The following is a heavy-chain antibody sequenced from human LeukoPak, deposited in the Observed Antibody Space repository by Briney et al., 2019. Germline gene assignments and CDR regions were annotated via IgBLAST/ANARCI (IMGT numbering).Heavy chain of an antibody. Sequence: ASVKVSCKASGYTFTGYDMHWVRQAPGQGLEWMGWINPNSGGTNYAQKFQGRVTMTRDTSISTAYMELSRLRSDDTAVYYCARDGITIFPVGNWFDPWGQGTLVTVSS. D-gene: IGHD3-3*01. CDR3: ARDGITIFPVGNWFDP. V-gene: IGHV1-2*02. J-gene: IGHJ5*02. CDR1: GYTFTGYD. CDR2: INPNSGGT.